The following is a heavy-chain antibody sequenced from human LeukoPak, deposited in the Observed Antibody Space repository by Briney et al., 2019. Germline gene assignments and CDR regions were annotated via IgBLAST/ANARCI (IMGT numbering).Heavy chain of an antibody. D-gene: IGHD6-19*01. Sequence: GGSLRLSCAASGFTFDDYAMHWVRQAPGKCLEWVSLITGDSGTTYYADSVKGRFTISRDNSKNSLYLQLNSLTTEDTAFYYCAKEGPIAVAGYFDYWGQGTLVTVSS. J-gene: IGHJ4*02. CDR3: AKEGPIAVAGYFDY. CDR1: GFTFDDYA. V-gene: IGHV3-43*02. CDR2: ITGDSGTT.